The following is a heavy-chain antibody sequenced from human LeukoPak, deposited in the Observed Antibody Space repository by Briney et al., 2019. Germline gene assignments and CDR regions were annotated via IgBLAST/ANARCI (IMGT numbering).Heavy chain of an antibody. CDR3: ARSPITMIVVSPDY. V-gene: IGHV1-2*02. CDR1: GYTFTGYY. Sequence: ASVKVSCKASGYTFTGYYMHCVRQAPAPGQGLEWMGWTNPNSGGTNYAQKFQGRVTMTRDTSISTAYMELSRLRSDDTAVYYCARSPITMIVVSPDYWGQGTLVTVSS. J-gene: IGHJ4*02. D-gene: IGHD3-22*01. CDR2: TNPNSGGT.